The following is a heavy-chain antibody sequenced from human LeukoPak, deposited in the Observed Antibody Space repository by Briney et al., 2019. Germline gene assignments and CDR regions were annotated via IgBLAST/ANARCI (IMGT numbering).Heavy chain of an antibody. CDR3: AKSAGILDAFDI. CDR1: GFTFDDYA. J-gene: IGHJ3*02. Sequence: GRSLRLSCAASGFTFDDYAMHWVRQAPGKGLEWVSGISWYSGSIGYADSVKGRFTISRDNAKNSLYLQMNSLRAEDMALYYCAKSAGILDAFDIWGQGTMVTVSS. V-gene: IGHV3-9*03. D-gene: IGHD3-10*01. CDR2: ISWYSGSI.